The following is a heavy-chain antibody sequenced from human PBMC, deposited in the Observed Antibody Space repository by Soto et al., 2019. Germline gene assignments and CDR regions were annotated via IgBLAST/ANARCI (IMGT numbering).Heavy chain of an antibody. Sequence: ASMKVFCKASGYTFPNNDINWGGKAPGQGLEWIGWMNTNTNTTDSAEVFEGRVSLTWDTSISTAYMQLNSLKIDDTAVYYCAREVVETSSLWLDPWGQGTLVTVSS. J-gene: IGHJ5*02. CDR2: MNTNTNTT. CDR1: GYTFPNND. CDR3: AREVVETSSLWLDP. V-gene: IGHV1-8*01. D-gene: IGHD6-6*01.